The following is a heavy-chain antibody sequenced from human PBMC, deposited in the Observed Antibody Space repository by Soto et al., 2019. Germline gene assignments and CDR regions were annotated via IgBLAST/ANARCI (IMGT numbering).Heavy chain of an antibody. V-gene: IGHV5-51*01. J-gene: IGHJ4*02. CDR3: ARRCGVRVPXDY. D-gene: IGHD3-10*01. CDR1: GYTFTTYW. CDR2: IYPSDSDT. Sequence: GEALKITWQTSGYTFTTYWVGWVRQRPGEGLEWMVIIYPSDSDTRYRPSFQGHVMFSVDKSLETAYLEWSSLKTSDTAVYFCARRCGVRVPXDYWRQCTQVTXSX.